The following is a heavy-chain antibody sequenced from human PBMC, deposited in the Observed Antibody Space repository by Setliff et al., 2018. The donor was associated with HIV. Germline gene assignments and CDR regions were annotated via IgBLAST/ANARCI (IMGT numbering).Heavy chain of an antibody. Sequence: SETLSLTCTVSGGSISNYYWGWLRQPPGKGLEWIGYISYTGSTNYNPSLKSRVTISIDTSKNQFSLKLSSVTAADTAVYYCARRGRDGVLIVFATGFDPWGQGTLVTVSS. CDR3: ARRGRDGVLIVFATGFDP. J-gene: IGHJ5*02. V-gene: IGHV4-59*01. D-gene: IGHD2-8*01. CDR2: ISYTGST. CDR1: GGSISNYY.